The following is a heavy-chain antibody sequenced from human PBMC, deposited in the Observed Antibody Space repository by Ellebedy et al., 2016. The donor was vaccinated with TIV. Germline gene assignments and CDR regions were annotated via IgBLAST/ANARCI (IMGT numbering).Heavy chain of an antibody. V-gene: IGHV3-7*03. CDR1: GFTFSSYW. J-gene: IGHJ3*02. Sequence: PGGSLRLSCAASGFTFSSYWMSWVRQAPGKGLEWVANIKQDGSEKYYVDSVKGRFTISRDNAKNSLYLQMNSLRADDTAIYYCAKVLGLGWGAFDIWGHGTMVTVSS. CDR3: AKVLGLGWGAFDI. CDR2: IKQDGSEK. D-gene: IGHD3-16*01.